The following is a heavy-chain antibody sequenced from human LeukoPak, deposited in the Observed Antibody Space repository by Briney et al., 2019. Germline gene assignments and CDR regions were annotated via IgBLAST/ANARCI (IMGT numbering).Heavy chain of an antibody. J-gene: IGHJ4*02. CDR1: GFTFSSYE. Sequence: GGSLRLSCAASGFTFSSYEMNWVRQAPGKGLEWVSYISGRSSMIYYADSVRGRFTISRDNAKNSLYLQMNSLRAEDTAVYYCARDLYYYDSSGHYLFDYWGQGTLVTVSS. D-gene: IGHD3-22*01. V-gene: IGHV3-48*03. CDR3: ARDLYYYDSSGHYLFDY. CDR2: ISGRSSMI.